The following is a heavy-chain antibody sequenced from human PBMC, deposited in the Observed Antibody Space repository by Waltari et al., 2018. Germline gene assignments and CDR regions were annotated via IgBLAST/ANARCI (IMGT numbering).Heavy chain of an antibody. Sequence: QVQLVQSGAEVKKPGSSVKVSCKASRGTFSSYAISWVRQAPGQGLEWMGRIIPIFGTANYAQKFQGRVTITADKSTSTAYMELSSLRSEDTAVYYCAVYCTNGVCYPDFDYWGQGTLVTVSS. V-gene: IGHV1-69*13. CDR2: IIPIFGTA. J-gene: IGHJ4*02. D-gene: IGHD2-8*01. CDR3: AVYCTNGVCYPDFDY. CDR1: RGTFSSYA.